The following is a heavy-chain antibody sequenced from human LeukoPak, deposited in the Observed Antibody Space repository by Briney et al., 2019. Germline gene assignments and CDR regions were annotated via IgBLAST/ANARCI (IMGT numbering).Heavy chain of an antibody. V-gene: IGHV1-3*01. CDR2: INAGNGNT. CDR3: ARDRHRGGDSSSWNYFDY. CDR1: GYTFTSYA. J-gene: IGHJ4*02. D-gene: IGHD6-13*01. Sequence: GASVKVSCKASGYTFTSYAMHWVRQAPGRRLEWMGWINAGNGNTKYSQKFQGRVTITRDTSASTAYMELSSLRSEDTAVYYCARDRHRGGDSSSWNYFDYWGQGTLVTVSS.